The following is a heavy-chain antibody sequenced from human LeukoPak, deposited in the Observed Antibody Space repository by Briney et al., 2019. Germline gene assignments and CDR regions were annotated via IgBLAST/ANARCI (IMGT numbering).Heavy chain of an antibody. CDR3: ARVARHDYSYYPGGNYFDY. D-gene: IGHD4-11*01. Sequence: SETLSLTCTVSGGSISISNYYRGWICQPPGKGLEWIGSMSYSGRTYYNPSLKTRVTVSLDTSKNQFYLKLTSVTAADTAVYYCARVARHDYSYYPGGNYFDYWGQGTLVTVSS. CDR1: GGSISISNYY. J-gene: IGHJ4*02. V-gene: IGHV4-39*07. CDR2: MSYSGRT.